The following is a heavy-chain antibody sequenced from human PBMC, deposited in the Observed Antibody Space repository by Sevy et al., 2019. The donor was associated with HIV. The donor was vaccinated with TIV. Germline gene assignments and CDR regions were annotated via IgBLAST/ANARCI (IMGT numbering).Heavy chain of an antibody. CDR3: TRGRYTYVPFDY. CDR1: GFTFGDYA. J-gene: IGHJ4*02. Sequence: GGSLRLSCTASGFTFGDYAMNWFRQAPGKGLEWVGFIRTKAYGGTTEYAASVKGRFTISRDDSKSIAYLQMNSLKTEDTAVYYCTRGRYTYVPFDYWGQRTLVTVYS. D-gene: IGHD3-10*02. CDR2: IRTKAYGGTT. V-gene: IGHV3-49*03.